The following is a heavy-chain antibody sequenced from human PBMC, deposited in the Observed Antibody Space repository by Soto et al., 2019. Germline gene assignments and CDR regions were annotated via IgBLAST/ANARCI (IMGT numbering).Heavy chain of an antibody. V-gene: IGHV1-2*02. Sequence: ASVKVSCKASGYTFAGYYMHWVRQAPGQGLEWMGWINPNSGGTNYAQKFQGRVTMTRDTSISTAYMELSRLRSDDTAVYYCARDQSSWGKRPYYYGMDVWGPGTTVTVSS. CDR3: ARDQSSWGKRPYYYGMDV. D-gene: IGHD6-13*01. CDR1: GYTFAGYY. J-gene: IGHJ6*02. CDR2: INPNSGGT.